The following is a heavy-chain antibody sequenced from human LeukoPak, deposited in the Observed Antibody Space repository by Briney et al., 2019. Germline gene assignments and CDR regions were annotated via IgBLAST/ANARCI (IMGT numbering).Heavy chain of an antibody. CDR3: ARVDGGNLGY. V-gene: IGHV4-59*01. CDR1: GGSISSYY. D-gene: IGHD4-23*01. Sequence: SETLSLTCTVSGGSISSYYWSWIRQPPGKGLEWIGYINFSGNTNYNPSLKSRVTISVDTSKNQFSLKLTSVTAADTAVYYCARVDGGNLGYWGQGTLVTVSS. CDR2: INFSGNT. J-gene: IGHJ4*02.